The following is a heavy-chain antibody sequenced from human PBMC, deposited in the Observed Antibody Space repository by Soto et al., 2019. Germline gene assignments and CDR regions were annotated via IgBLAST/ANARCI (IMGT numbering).Heavy chain of an antibody. CDR2: INPNSGGT. Sequence: GASVKVSCKASGYTFTGYYMHWVRQAPGQGLEWMGWINPNSGGTNYAEFVQGRFTISRDNAKNTLYLQMNRLRVEDTGIYYCAGVVNVGYYYYAMDVWGQGTTVTVSS. CDR3: AGVVNVGYYYYAMDV. D-gene: IGHD2-15*01. CDR1: GYTFTGYY. V-gene: IGHV1-2*02. J-gene: IGHJ6*02.